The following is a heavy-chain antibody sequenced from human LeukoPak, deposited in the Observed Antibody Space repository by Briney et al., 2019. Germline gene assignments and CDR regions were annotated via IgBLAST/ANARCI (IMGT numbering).Heavy chain of an antibody. CDR3: ARDLTWDTPFDY. Sequence: GGSLRLSCAASGLTFSGYWMHWVRLAPGKGLVWVSRINSDGSSTTYADSVKGRFTISRENPNNTLYLHMNSLKTENTGVYYCARDLTWDTPFDYWGQGTLVTVSS. CDR2: INSDGSST. CDR1: GLTFSGYW. V-gene: IGHV3-74*01. J-gene: IGHJ4*02. D-gene: IGHD1-26*01.